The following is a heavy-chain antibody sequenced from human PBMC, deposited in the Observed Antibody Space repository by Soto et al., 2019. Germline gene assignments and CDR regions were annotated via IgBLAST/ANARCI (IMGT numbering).Heavy chain of an antibody. CDR1: GGSISSYY. D-gene: IGHD3-10*01. CDR2: IYYSGST. CDR3: ARDGDYSGRKNAFDI. V-gene: IGHV4-59*01. Sequence: QVQLQESGPGLVKPSETLSLTCSVSGGSISSYYWSWIRQPPGKGLEWIGYIYYSGSTSYNPSIKRRVTIAIDTSKNQFSLKLSSVTAADTAVYYCARDGDYSGRKNAFDIWGQGTMVTVSS. J-gene: IGHJ3*02.